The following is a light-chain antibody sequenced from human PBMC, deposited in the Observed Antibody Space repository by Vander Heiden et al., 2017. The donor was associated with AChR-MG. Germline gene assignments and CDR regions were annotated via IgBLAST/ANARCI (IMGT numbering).Light chain of an antibody. V-gene: IGKV1-5*03. CDR2: KAS. J-gene: IGKJ1*01. CDR1: QTIFSW. CDR3: QQDNKYRT. Sequence: DIQMTQSPATLSASVGDRVTITCRASQTIFSWLDWYQQKAGKAPKLLIYKASTLESGVPSRFSGSGSGTEFTLTISSLQPDDFATYYCQQDNKYRTFGQGTKVEIK.